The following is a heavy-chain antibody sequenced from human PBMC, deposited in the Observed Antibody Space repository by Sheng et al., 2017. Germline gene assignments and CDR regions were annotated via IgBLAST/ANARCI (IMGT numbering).Heavy chain of an antibody. J-gene: IGHJ2*01. V-gene: IGHV1-69*08. Sequence: QVQLVQSGAEVKKPGSSVKVSCKASGGTFSSYTISWVRQAPGQGLEWMGRIIPILGIANYAQKFQGRVTITADKSTSTAYMELSSLRSEDTAVYYCARDVDNYYDSSGDLWGRGTLVTVSS. CDR2: IIPILGIA. D-gene: IGHD3-22*01. CDR1: GGTFSSYT. CDR3: ARDVDNYYDSSGDL.